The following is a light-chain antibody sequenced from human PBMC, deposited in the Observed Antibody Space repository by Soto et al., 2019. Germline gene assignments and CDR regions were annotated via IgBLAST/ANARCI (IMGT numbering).Light chain of an antibody. Sequence: DIVMTQSPLSLPVTPGAPASISCRASQSLLHSNGYTYLDWYLQKPGQSPQLLIYLGSTRASGVPDRFSGSGSGTDFTLKISRVEAEDVGFYYCMQALQTPLTFGGGTKVEIK. CDR1: QSLLHSNGYTY. V-gene: IGKV2-28*01. CDR3: MQALQTPLT. J-gene: IGKJ4*01. CDR2: LGS.